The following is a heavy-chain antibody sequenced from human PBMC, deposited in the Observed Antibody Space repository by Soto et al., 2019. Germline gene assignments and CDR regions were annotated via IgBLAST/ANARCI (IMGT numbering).Heavy chain of an antibody. CDR3: ARFTGMVNSYHYYGLDV. Sequence: QVQLQESGPGLVKPSETLSLTCSVSGGSISSAGYYWSWIRQHPGKGLEWIGYIHYSGSTYYNPSLESRVTISVDTSKNEFSLNLRSVTAADTAVYYCARFTGMVNSYHYYGLDVWGQGTTVTVSS. CDR1: GGSISSAGYY. J-gene: IGHJ6*02. D-gene: IGHD5-18*01. CDR2: IHYSGST. V-gene: IGHV4-31*03.